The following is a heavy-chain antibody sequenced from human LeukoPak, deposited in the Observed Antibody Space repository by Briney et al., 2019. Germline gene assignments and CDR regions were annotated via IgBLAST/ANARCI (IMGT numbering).Heavy chain of an antibody. J-gene: IGHJ4*02. CDR1: GGSITGFY. CDR2: LFYSGST. V-gene: IGHV4-59*01. Sequence: SETLSLTCTVSGGSITGFYWTWLRQPPGKGLEWIAYLFYSGSTDYNPSLESRVTISVDTSKNQFSLKLRSVTAADTAVYYCATVAVIRGVTYFDYWGQGTLVTVSS. D-gene: IGHD3-10*01. CDR3: ATVAVIRGVTYFDY.